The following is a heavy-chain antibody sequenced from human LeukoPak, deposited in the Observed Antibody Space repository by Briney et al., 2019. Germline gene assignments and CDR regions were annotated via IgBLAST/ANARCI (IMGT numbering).Heavy chain of an antibody. V-gene: IGHV1-46*01. J-gene: IGHJ4*02. Sequence: ASVKGSCKASGYTFTSYYMHWVRQAPGQGLEWMGIINPSGGSTSYAQKFQGRVTMTRDTSTSTVYMELSSLRSEDTAVYYCARDRVDCGGDCYGGYFDYWGQGTLVTVSS. CDR3: ARDRVDCGGDCYGGYFDY. D-gene: IGHD2-21*02. CDR2: INPSGGST. CDR1: GYTFTSYY.